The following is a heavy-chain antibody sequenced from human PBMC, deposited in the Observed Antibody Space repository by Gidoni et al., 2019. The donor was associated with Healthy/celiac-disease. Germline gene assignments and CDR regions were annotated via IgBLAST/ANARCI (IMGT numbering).Heavy chain of an antibody. Sequence: QLQLQESGPGLVKPSETLSLTCTVSGGSISSSSYYWGWIRQPPGKGLEWIGSIYYSGSTYYNPSLKSRVTISVDTSKNQFSLKLSSVTAADTAVYYCASLQRRGELRADPWGQGTLVTVSS. CDR3: ASLQRRGELRADP. CDR1: GGSISSSSYY. CDR2: IYYSGST. J-gene: IGHJ5*02. D-gene: IGHD1-26*01. V-gene: IGHV4-39*01.